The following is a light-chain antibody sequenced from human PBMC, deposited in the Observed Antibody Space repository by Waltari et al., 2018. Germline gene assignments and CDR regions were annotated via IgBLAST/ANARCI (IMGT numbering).Light chain of an antibody. CDR2: WAS. CDR3: QQYYAAPIT. J-gene: IGKJ5*01. V-gene: IGKV4-1*01. CDR1: QSLLSRSTNLNY. Sequence: DIVMTQSPDSLAVSLGERATINCRSSQSLLSRSTNLNYLAWFRQRPGQPPKLLIYWASTRESGVPDRFSGSGSGTDFILTISSLQAEDVAVYYCQQYYAAPITFGQGTRLEIK.